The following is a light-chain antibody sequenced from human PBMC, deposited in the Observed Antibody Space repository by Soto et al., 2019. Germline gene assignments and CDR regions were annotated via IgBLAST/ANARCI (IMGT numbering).Light chain of an antibody. CDR2: AAS. CDR3: LSGHSRP. V-gene: IGKV1-12*02. J-gene: IGKJ4*01. Sequence: DIQMPQSPSSVSASVGDRVTITCRASQGLSSYLAWYQQKPGKAPKLLIYAASNLQSGVPSRFSGSGSGTDFTLTISSLQPEDFATYFCLSGHSRPFGGGTKVEIK. CDR1: QGLSSY.